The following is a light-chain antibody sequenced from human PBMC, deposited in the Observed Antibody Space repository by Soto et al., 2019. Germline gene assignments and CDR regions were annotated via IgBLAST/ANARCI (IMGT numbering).Light chain of an antibody. CDR2: GAS. J-gene: IGKJ2*01. CDR3: QQYDTSPPLYT. Sequence: EIVLTQSPGTLSLSPGETATLSCRASQTVDSVYLAWYQQKPGQPPRLLIYGASTRAAGIPKRFSGSGSGTDFTLTISRVGPEDFAVYYCQQYDTSPPLYTFGQGTNLEIK. V-gene: IGKV3-20*01. CDR1: QTVDSVY.